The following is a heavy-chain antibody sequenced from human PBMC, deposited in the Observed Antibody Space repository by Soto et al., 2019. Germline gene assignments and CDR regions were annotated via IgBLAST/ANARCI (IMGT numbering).Heavy chain of an antibody. CDR1: GRSMNY. Sequence: PSETLSLTCSVSGRSMNYWSWIRQSPDKGLEWLGYVFYGGTDYNPSLGGRVSMSVETSKSQFSLKLTSVTVADTAVYYCESYRGALYFESWGPGILVTVSS. V-gene: IGHV4-59*01. CDR3: ESYRGALYFES. D-gene: IGHD3-16*01. CDR2: VFYGGT. J-gene: IGHJ4*02.